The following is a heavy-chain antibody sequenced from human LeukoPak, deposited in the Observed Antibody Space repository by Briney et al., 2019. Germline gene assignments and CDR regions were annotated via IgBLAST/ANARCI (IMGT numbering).Heavy chain of an antibody. CDR2: IYYSGST. D-gene: IGHD3-22*01. CDR1: GGSISSGGYY. Sequence: PSQTLSLTCTVSGGSISSGGYYWSWIRQHPGKGLEWIGYIYYSGSTYYNLSLKSRVTISVDTSKNQFSLKLSSVTAADTAVYYCARGLQYYYDSSGYYFDPYYFDYWGQGTLVTVSS. V-gene: IGHV4-31*03. CDR3: ARGLQYYYDSSGYYFDPYYFDY. J-gene: IGHJ4*02.